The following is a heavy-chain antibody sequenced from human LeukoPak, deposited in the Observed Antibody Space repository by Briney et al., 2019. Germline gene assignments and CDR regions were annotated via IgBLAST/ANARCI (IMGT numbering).Heavy chain of an antibody. CDR2: RNPNSGNT. V-gene: IGHV1-8*01. J-gene: IGHJ6*03. D-gene: IGHD3-3*01. CDR3: ARASRITIFGVVKFYYYYYMDV. Sequence: ASVEVSCKASGYTLTSYDINWVRQATGQGLEWMGWRNPNSGNTGYAQKFQGRVTMTRNTSISTAYMELSSLRSEDTAVYYCARASRITIFGVVKFYYYYYMDVWGKGTTVTVSS. CDR1: GYTLTSYD.